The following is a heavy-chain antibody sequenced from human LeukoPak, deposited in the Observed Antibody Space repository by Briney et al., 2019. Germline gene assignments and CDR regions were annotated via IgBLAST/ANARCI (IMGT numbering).Heavy chain of an antibody. D-gene: IGHD3-22*01. V-gene: IGHV1-3*01. J-gene: IGHJ3*02. CDR1: GYTFTSYA. Sequence: AASVKVSCKASGYTFTSYAMHWVRQAPGQRLEWMGWINAGNGNTKYSQKFQGRVTITRDTSASTAYMELSSLRSEDTAVYYCAGAPPDYYDSSGYAFDIWGQGTMVTVSS. CDR2: INAGNGNT. CDR3: AGAPPDYYDSSGYAFDI.